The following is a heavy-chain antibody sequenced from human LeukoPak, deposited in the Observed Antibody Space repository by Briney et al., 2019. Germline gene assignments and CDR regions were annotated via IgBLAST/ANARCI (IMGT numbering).Heavy chain of an antibody. Sequence: GGSLRLSCAASGFTFSGSPILWVRQASGKGLEWVGRIRSKADNYATAYAASVQGRCTITRDDSKSTAYLQLNSLKTEDTAVYYCTQSNYWGQGALVTVSS. CDR1: GFTFSGSP. V-gene: IGHV3-73*01. CDR2: IRSKADNYAT. CDR3: TQSNY. J-gene: IGHJ4*02.